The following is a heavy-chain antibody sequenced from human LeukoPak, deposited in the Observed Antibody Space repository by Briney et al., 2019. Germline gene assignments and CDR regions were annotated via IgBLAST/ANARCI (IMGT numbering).Heavy chain of an antibody. CDR3: ARSAVTAV. J-gene: IGHJ4*02. V-gene: IGHV3-48*04. CDR2: ISSGGSTI. CDR1: GFTFSSYS. Sequence: GGSLRLSCAASGFTFSSYSMNWVRQAPGKGLEWVSYISSGGSTIYYSDSVKGRFTISRDNAKNSLYLQMNSLRAEDTAVYYCARSAVTAVWGQGTLVTVSS. D-gene: IGHD4-17*01.